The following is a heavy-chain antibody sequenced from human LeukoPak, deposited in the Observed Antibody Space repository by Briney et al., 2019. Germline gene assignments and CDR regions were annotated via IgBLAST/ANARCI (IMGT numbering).Heavy chain of an antibody. V-gene: IGHV1-2*06. CDR3: ARDPVSVVVVGAYYYYMDV. J-gene: IGHJ6*03. D-gene: IGHD2-2*01. Sequence: ASVKVSCKASGYTFSGYYVHWVRQAPGQGLEWMGRINPKSSGTNYAQKLLGRVTITRDTSINTAYLELTRLRSDDTAVYYCARDPVSVVVVGAYYYYMDVWGKGTTVTVSS. CDR1: GYTFSGYY. CDR2: INPKSSGT.